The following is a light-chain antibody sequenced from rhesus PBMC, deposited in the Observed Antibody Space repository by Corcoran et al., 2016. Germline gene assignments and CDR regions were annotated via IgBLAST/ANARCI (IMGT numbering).Light chain of an antibody. J-gene: IGKJ1*01. V-gene: IGKV1-69*01. CDR2: RAS. CDR1: EGISNW. Sequence: DIQMTQSPSSLSASVGDRVTITCRASEGISNWLACYQQKPGKVPKLLISRASNLETGVPSRFSGSGAGTDVTLPISSLQPEDIGTSFCQQHDYSPGTFGQGTKVEIK. CDR3: QQHDYSPGT.